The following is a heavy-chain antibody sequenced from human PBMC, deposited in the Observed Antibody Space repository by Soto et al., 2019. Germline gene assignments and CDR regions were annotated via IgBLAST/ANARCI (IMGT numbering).Heavy chain of an antibody. CDR3: ARARRYYGSGRMDYYYGMDV. Sequence: SETLSLTCTVSGGSISSSSYYWGWIRQPPGKGLEWIGSIYYSGSTYYNPSLKSRVTISVDTSKNQFSLKLSSVTAADTAVYYCARARRYYGSGRMDYYYGMDVWGQGTTVT. CDR1: GGSISSSSYY. J-gene: IGHJ6*02. V-gene: IGHV4-39*01. CDR2: IYYSGST. D-gene: IGHD3-10*01.